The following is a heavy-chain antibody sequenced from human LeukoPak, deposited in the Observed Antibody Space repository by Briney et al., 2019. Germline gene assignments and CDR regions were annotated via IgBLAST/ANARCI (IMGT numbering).Heavy chain of an antibody. Sequence: GGSLRLSCAASGFTFSSYEMNWVRQAPGKGLEWVSYISSSGSTIYYADSVKGRFTISRDNAKNSLYLQMNSLRAEDTAVYYCARSDGYPPNYYYGMDAWGQGTTVTVSS. CDR2: ISSSGSTI. CDR3: ARSDGYPPNYYYGMDA. D-gene: IGHD5-24*01. V-gene: IGHV3-48*03. J-gene: IGHJ6*02. CDR1: GFTFSSYE.